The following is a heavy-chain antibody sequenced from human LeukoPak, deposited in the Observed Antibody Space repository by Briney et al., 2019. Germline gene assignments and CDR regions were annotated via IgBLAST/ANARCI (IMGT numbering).Heavy chain of an antibody. V-gene: IGHV1-69*13. CDR3: ARSRQYYDFWSGYSDFDY. CDR2: IIPIFGTA. J-gene: IGHJ4*02. CDR1: GGTFSSYA. D-gene: IGHD3-3*01. Sequence: GASVTVSCTASGGTFSSYAISWVRQAPGQGLEWMGGIIPIFGTANYAQKFQGRVTITADESTSTAYMELSSLRSEDTAVYYCARSRQYYDFWSGYSDFDYWGQGTLVTVSS.